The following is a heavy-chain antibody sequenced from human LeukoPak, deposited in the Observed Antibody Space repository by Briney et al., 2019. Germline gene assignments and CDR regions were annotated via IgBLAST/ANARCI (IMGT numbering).Heavy chain of an antibody. V-gene: IGHV3-48*04. CDR1: GFTFSSYS. J-gene: IGHJ4*02. CDR2: ISSSSSTI. D-gene: IGHD5-12*01. CDR3: ARARSGYDLGGSARMRPFDY. Sequence: QSGGSLRLSCAASGFTFSSYSMNWVRQAPGKGLEWVSYISSSSSTIYYADSVKGRFTISRDNAKNSLYLQMNSLRAEDTAVYYCARARSGYDLGGSARMRPFDYWGQGTLVTVSS.